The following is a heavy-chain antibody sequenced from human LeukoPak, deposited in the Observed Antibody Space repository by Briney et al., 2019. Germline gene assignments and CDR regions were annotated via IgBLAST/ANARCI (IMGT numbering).Heavy chain of an antibody. J-gene: IGHJ4*02. Sequence: PGGSLRLSCAASGFTFSSYAMSWVRQAPGRGLEWVSAISGSGGSTYYADSVKGRFTISRDNSKNTLYLQMNSLRAEDTAVYYCAKSPYSSGWYYFDYWGQGTLVTVSS. CDR1: GFTFSSYA. CDR2: ISGSGGST. CDR3: AKSPYSSGWYYFDY. V-gene: IGHV3-23*01. D-gene: IGHD6-19*01.